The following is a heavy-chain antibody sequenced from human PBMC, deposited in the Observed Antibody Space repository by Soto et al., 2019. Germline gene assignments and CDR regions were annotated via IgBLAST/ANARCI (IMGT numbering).Heavy chain of an antibody. J-gene: IGHJ3*02. CDR2: ISASGGST. D-gene: IGHD1-1*01. CDR3: AKDLTYISWSAFDI. V-gene: IGHV3-23*01. Sequence: GGSLRLSCAASGFTFSSYAMSWVRQAPGKGLEWVSAISASGGSTYDADSVKGRFTISRDNSKNTLYLQISSLRAEDTAVYYCAKDLTYISWSAFDIWGQGTKVTVSS. CDR1: GFTFSSYA.